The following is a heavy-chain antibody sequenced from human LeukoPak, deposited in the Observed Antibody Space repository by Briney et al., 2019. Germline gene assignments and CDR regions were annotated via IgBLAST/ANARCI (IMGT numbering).Heavy chain of an antibody. CDR3: ASGGYYEDY. J-gene: IGHJ4*02. D-gene: IGHD1-26*01. Sequence: SETLSLTCAVYGGSFSGYYWSWIRQPPGKGLEWIGEINHSGSTNYNPSLKSRVTISVDTSKNQFSLKLSSVTAADTAVYYCASGGYYEDYWGQGTLVTVSS. V-gene: IGHV4-34*01. CDR1: GGSFSGYY. CDR2: INHSGST.